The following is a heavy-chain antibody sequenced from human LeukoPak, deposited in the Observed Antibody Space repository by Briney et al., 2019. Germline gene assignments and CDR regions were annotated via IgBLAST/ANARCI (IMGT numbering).Heavy chain of an antibody. D-gene: IGHD3-22*01. CDR1: GFTFSSYA. CDR2: ISGSGGST. J-gene: IGHJ4*02. Sequence: GGSLRLSCAASGFTFSSYAMSWVRQAPGKGLEWVSAISGSGGSTYYADSVKGRFTISRDNSKNTLYLQMNSLRAEDTAVYYCAHSQYYYDSSGYYFDYCGQGTLVTVSS. CDR3: AHSQYYYDSSGYYFDY. V-gene: IGHV3-23*01.